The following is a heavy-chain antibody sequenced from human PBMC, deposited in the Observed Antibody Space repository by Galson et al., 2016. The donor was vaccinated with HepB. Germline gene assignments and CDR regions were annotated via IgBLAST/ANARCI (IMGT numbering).Heavy chain of an antibody. D-gene: IGHD3-16*02. V-gene: IGHV1-18*04. Sequence: SVKVSCKASGYMFTTFGVSWVRQAPGQGLQWMGWISTYNGNTNYAQEIQGRATMTTETSTSTAYLEMRSLRSDDTAVYYCARHFNFGGSYRYDYWGQGTLVTVSS. CDR2: ISTYNGNT. CDR3: ARHFNFGGSYRYDY. CDR1: GYMFTTFG. J-gene: IGHJ4*02.